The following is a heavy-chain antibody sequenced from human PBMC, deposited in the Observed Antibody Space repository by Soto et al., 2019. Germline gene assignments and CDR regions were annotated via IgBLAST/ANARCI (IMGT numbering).Heavy chain of an antibody. CDR3: TTDGYPYYYYYGMDV. V-gene: IGHV3-15*01. CDR2: IKSKTDDGTT. CDR1: GFTFSNAW. J-gene: IGHJ6*02. Sequence: GGSLRLSCAASGFTFSNAWMSWVRQAPGKGLEWVGRIKSKTDDGTTDYAAPVKGRFTISRDDSKNTLYLQMNSLKTEDTAVYYCTTDGYPYYYYYGMDVWGQGTTVTVSS. D-gene: IGHD3-22*01.